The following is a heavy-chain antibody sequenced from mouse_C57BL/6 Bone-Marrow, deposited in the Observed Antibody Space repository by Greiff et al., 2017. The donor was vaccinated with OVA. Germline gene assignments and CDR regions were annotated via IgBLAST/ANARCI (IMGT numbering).Heavy chain of an antibody. CDR3: ARDYYGNLDY. CDR1: GYSFTGYY. J-gene: IGHJ2*01. Sequence: VQLQQSGPELVKPGASVKISCKASGYSFTGYYMNWVKQSPEKSLEWIGEINPSTGGTTYNQKFKAKATLTVDKSSSTAYMQLKSLTSEDSAVYYCARDYYGNLDYWGKGTTLTVSS. D-gene: IGHD2-1*01. V-gene: IGHV1-42*01. CDR2: INPSTGGT.